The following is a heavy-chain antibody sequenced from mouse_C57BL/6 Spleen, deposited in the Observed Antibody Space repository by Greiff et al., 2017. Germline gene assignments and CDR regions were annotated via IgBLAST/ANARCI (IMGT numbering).Heavy chain of an antibody. Sequence: QVQLQQPGAELVKPGASVKLSCTASGYTFTSYWMHWVKQRPGQGLEWIGIIHPNTGSTNYNEKFKSKATLTVDKSSSTAYMQLSSLTSEDSAVYYCARRDGSYHALDYWGQGTSVTVSS. CDR1: GYTFTSYW. D-gene: IGHD1-1*02. J-gene: IGHJ4*01. CDR3: ARRDGSYHALDY. V-gene: IGHV1-64*01. CDR2: IHPNTGST.